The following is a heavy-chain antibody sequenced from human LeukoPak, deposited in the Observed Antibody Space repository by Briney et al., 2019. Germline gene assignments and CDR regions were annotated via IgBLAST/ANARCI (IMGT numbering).Heavy chain of an antibody. CDR2: IYSGGST. Sequence: GGSPRLSCGASGFIVSSKHMTWVRQAPGKGLEWVSVIYSGGSTYYADSVKGRFTISRDNSKNTLYLQMNSLRAEDTAVYYCARDRVATEEYYYYGMDVWGQGTTVTVSS. CDR1: GFIVSSKH. V-gene: IGHV3-66*01. J-gene: IGHJ6*02. D-gene: IGHD2-21*02. CDR3: ARDRVATEEYYYYGMDV.